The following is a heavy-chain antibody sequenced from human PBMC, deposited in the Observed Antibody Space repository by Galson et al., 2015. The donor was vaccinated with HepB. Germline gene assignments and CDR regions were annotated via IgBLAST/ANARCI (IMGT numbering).Heavy chain of an antibody. D-gene: IGHD6-13*01. CDR1: GFSLSTSGMC. V-gene: IGHV2-70*11. CDR3: ARVIAAAGTPPWSPYYYYGMDV. J-gene: IGHJ6*02. Sequence: PALVNPTQTLTLTCTFSGFSLSTSGMCVSWIRQPPGKALEWLARIDWDDDKYYSTSLKTRLTISKDTSKNQVVLTMTNMDPVDTATYYCARVIAAAGTPPWSPYYYYGMDVWGQGTTVTVSS. CDR2: IDWDDDK.